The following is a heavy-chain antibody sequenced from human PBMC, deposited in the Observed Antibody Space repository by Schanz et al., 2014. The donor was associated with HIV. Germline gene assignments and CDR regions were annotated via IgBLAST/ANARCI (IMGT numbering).Heavy chain of an antibody. CDR2: ISGYIGNT. CDR1: GYTFTNYG. V-gene: IGHV1-18*01. D-gene: IGHD3-3*02. Sequence: QVQLVQSGAEVKKPGASVTVSCKASGYTFTNYGINWVRQAPGQGLEWMGWISGYIGNTNYAQNLQGRVTMTADTFTSTAYMELSSLRSADTAVYFCARAAFSSEYYYGMDVWGQGTTVIVSS. CDR3: ARAAFSSEYYYGMDV. J-gene: IGHJ6*02.